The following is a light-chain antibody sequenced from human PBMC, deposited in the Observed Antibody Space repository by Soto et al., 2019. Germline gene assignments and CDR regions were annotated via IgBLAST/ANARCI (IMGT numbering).Light chain of an antibody. J-gene: IGKJ2*01. CDR1: QSISSN. CDR3: QHYTFWPHS. Sequence: EIVMTQSPDTLSVSPGERATLSCRASQSISSNLAWYQQKPGQAPRLVIFGASTRATGIPARFSGSGSGTEFTLTISGLQSEDVSIYFCQHYTFWPHSFGQGTMVDI. CDR2: GAS. V-gene: IGKV3-15*01.